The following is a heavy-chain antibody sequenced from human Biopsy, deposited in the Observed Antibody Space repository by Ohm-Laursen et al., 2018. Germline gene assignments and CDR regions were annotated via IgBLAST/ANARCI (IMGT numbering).Heavy chain of an antibody. J-gene: IGHJ2*01. Sequence: SDTLSLTCTVSGDSISSYYWSWIRQPPGKGLEWIGYVYYTGSTDYNPSHQSRVTISVDTSKNHFSLRLRSVTPADTAIYYCARDRGYYSDRTVPEYFDLWGRGTLVTVSS. CDR2: VYYTGST. D-gene: IGHD3-22*01. CDR1: GDSISSYY. CDR3: ARDRGYYSDRTVPEYFDL. V-gene: IGHV4-59*01.